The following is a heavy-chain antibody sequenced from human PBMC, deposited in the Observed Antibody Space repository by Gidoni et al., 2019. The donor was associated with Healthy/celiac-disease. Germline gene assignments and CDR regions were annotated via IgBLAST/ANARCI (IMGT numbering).Heavy chain of an antibody. CDR1: GYTFTGYY. CDR2: INPNSGGT. Sequence: QAQLVQSGSELTTPGASVKVSCKASGYTFTGYYMHWVRQAPGQGLEWMGWINPNSGGTNYEQKFQGRVTMTRDTSISTAYMELSRLRSDDTAVYYCARGVIISAPYYYMDVWGKGTTVTVSS. V-gene: IGHV1-2*02. CDR3: ARGVIISAPYYYMDV. J-gene: IGHJ6*03. D-gene: IGHD3-10*01.